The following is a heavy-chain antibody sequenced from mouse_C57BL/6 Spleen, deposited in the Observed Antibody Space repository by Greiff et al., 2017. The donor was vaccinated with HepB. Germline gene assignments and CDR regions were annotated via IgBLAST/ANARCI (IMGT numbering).Heavy chain of an antibody. J-gene: IGHJ3*01. CDR2: IDPETGGT. Sequence: QVQLKESGAELVRPGASVTLSCKASGYTFTDYEMHWVKQTPVHGLEWIGAIDPETGGTAYNQKFKGKAILTADKSSSTAYMELRSLTSEDSAVYYCTRPINYYGSSYSFAYWGQGTLVTVSA. V-gene: IGHV1-15*01. D-gene: IGHD1-1*01. CDR3: TRPINYYGSSYSFAY. CDR1: GYTFTDYE.